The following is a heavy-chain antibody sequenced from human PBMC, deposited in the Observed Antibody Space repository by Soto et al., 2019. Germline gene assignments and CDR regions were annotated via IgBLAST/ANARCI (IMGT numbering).Heavy chain of an antibody. CDR1: GYSFTDYH. V-gene: IGHV1-2*04. CDR3: ARGDSTDCSNGVCSFFYNHDREA. Sequence: ASVKVSCKASGYSFTDYHIHWVRQAPGQGLEWLGRINPKSGGTSTAQKFQGWVTMTTDTSISTASMELTRLTSDDTAIYYCARGDSTDCSNGVCSFFYNHDREAWGHGTPVIVSS. CDR2: INPKSGGT. J-gene: IGHJ6*02. D-gene: IGHD2-8*01.